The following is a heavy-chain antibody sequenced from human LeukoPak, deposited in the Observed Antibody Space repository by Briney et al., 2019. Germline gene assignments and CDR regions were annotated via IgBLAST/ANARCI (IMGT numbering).Heavy chain of an antibody. Sequence: GMSLRLSCAASGFTFSAYAMHWVRQAPGKGLEWVSSISSSSSYIYYADSVKGRFTISRDNAKNSLYLQMNSLRAEDTAVYYCARDTIADNWFDPWGQGTLVTVSS. CDR3: ARDTIADNWFDP. CDR2: ISSSSSYI. V-gene: IGHV3-21*01. D-gene: IGHD6-13*01. CDR1: GFTFSAYA. J-gene: IGHJ5*02.